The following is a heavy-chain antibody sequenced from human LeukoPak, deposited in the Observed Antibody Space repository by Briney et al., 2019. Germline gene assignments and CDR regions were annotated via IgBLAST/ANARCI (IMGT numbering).Heavy chain of an antibody. CDR2: IYYSGST. CDR1: GGSISSYY. V-gene: IGHV4-59*01. J-gene: IGHJ4*02. CDR3: ARGSQQLVTYYFDY. Sequence: PSETLSLTCTVSGGSISSYYWSWIRQPPGKGLEWIGYIYYSGSTNYNPSLKSRVTISVDTSKNQFSLKLSSVTAADTAVYYCARGSQQLVTYYFDYWGQGTLVTVSS. D-gene: IGHD6-13*01.